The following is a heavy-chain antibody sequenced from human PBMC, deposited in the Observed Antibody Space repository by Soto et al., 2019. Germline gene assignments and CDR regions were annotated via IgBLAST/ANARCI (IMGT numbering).Heavy chain of an antibody. J-gene: IGHJ4*02. D-gene: IGHD3-22*01. CDR1: GFTFGSYA. CDR3: TRYYYESSGYYVY. CDR2: IRSEANGGTT. V-gene: IGHV3-49*04. Sequence: PGGSLRLSCTGSGFTFGSYALSWVRQAPGKGLEWVGVIRSEANGGTTDYAASVKGRITISRDDSKSIAYMEINSLQTEDTAVYYCTRYYYESSGYYVYWGQGALVTVPQ.